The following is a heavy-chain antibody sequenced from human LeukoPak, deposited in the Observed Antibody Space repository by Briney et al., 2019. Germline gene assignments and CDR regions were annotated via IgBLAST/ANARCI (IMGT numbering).Heavy chain of an antibody. CDR1: GFTFSNYW. J-gene: IGHJ6*02. D-gene: IGHD2-15*01. V-gene: IGHV3-7*01. CDR3: ARDVEKCCSGGSCPIPTYGMDV. Sequence: PGGSLRLSCAASGFTFSNYWMSWVRQAPGKGLEWVANIKDDGSESYYVDSVKGRFTISRDNAKNSLYLQMTSLRDEDTAVYYCARDVEKCCSGGSCPIPTYGMDVWGQGTTVTVSS. CDR2: IKDDGSES.